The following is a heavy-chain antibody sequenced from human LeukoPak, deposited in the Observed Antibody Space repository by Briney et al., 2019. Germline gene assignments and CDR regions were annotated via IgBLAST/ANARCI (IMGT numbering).Heavy chain of an antibody. CDR1: GYTFTSYY. J-gene: IGHJ2*01. CDR3: ARGSSALGDAYSLFDL. Sequence: GASVKVSCKASGYTFTSYYMHWVRQAPGQGLEWMGIINPSGGSTSYPQKFQDRVTMTRDTSTSTVYMELSSLRSEDTAVYYCARGSSALGDAYSLFDLWGRGTLVTVSS. CDR2: INPSGGST. D-gene: IGHD5-24*01. V-gene: IGHV1-46*01.